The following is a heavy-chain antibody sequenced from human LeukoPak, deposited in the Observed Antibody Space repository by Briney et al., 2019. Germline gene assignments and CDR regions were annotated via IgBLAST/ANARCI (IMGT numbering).Heavy chain of an antibody. V-gene: IGHV3-53*01. CDR3: ARIPVGQYYYYGMDV. CDR2: IYSGGTT. J-gene: IGHJ6*02. Sequence: GGSLRLSCAASGFTFSSFWMHWVRQAPGKGLEWVSVIYSGGTTYYADSVKGRFTISRDNSKNTLYLQMNSLRAEDTAVYYCARIPVGQYYYYGMDVWGQGTTVTVSS. D-gene: IGHD4-23*01. CDR1: GFTFSSFW.